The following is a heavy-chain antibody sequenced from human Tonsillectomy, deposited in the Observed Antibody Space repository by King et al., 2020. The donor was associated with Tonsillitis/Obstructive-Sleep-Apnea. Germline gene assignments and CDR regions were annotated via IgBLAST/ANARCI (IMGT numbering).Heavy chain of an antibody. V-gene: IGHV3-30*18. Sequence: VQLVESGGGVVQPGRSLRLSCAASGFTFSSYGMHWVRQAPGKGLEWVAVISYDGSNEYYADSVKGRFTISRDNSKNTLYLQMNSLGAEDTAVYYCAKGGHGDSSMDVWGQGTTVTVSS. CDR2: ISYDGSNE. D-gene: IGHD4-17*01. CDR3: AKGGHGDSSMDV. CDR1: GFTFSSYG. J-gene: IGHJ6*02.